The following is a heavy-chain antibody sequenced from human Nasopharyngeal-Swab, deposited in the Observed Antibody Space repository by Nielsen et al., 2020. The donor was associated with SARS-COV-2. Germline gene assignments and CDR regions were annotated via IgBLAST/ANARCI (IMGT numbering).Heavy chain of an antibody. CDR2: IYSGGST. Sequence: GGSLRLSCATSGFTFSVYAMNWVRQAPGKGLEWVSVIYSGGSTYYADSVKGRFTISRHNSKNTLYLQMNSLRAEDTAVYYCARGGSYSSSWYPTYWGQGTLVTVSS. V-gene: IGHV3-53*04. CDR3: ARGGSYSSSWYPTY. D-gene: IGHD6-13*01. J-gene: IGHJ4*02. CDR1: GFTFSVYA.